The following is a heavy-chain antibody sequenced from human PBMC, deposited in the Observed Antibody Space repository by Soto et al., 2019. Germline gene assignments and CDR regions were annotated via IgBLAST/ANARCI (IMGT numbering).Heavy chain of an antibody. CDR2: ISSSGSTI. V-gene: IGHV3-48*03. CDR1: GFTFSSYE. D-gene: IGHD5-18*01. CDR3: ARVDTAMVRDIFDY. J-gene: IGHJ4*02. Sequence: PGGSLRLSCAASGFTFSSYEMNWVRQAPGKGLEWVSYISSSGSTIYYADSVKGRFTISRDNAKNSLYLQMNSLRAEDTAVYYCARVDTAMVRDIFDYWGQGTLVTVPS.